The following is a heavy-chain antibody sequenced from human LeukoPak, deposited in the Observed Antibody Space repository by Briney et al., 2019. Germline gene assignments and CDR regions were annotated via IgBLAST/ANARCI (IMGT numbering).Heavy chain of an antibody. Sequence: SETLSLTCAVSGDPIITPIHWWGWIRQPQGKGLEWIGSIYSSGTTFYNPSLKSRVTISTDTSKNQFSLKLSSVTAADTAVYYCAKRAYAVGLVNRGDGKLFTVSS. CDR1: GDPIITPIHW. CDR3: AKRAYAVGLVN. J-gene: IGHJ4*03. V-gene: IGHV4-39*01. CDR2: IYSSGTT. D-gene: IGHD2-2*01.